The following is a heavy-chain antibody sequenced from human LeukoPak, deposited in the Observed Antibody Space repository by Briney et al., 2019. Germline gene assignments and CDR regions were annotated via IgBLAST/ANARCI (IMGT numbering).Heavy chain of an antibody. V-gene: IGHV1-2*02. CDR1: GYTFTGYY. Sequence: ASVKVSCKASGYTFTGYYMHWVRQAPGQGLEWMGWINPNSGGTNYAQKFQGRVTMTRDTSISTAYMELSRLRSDDTAVYYCASPHSSSWYDFDYWGQGTLVTVS. CDR3: ASPHSSSWYDFDY. J-gene: IGHJ4*02. D-gene: IGHD6-13*01. CDR2: INPNSGGT.